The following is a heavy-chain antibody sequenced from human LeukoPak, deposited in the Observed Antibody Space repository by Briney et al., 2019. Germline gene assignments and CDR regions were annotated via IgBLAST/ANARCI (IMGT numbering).Heavy chain of an antibody. CDR2: INPSGGST. J-gene: IGHJ4*02. CDR3: ARTGLYYGSEN. CDR1: GYTFTRYY. D-gene: IGHD3-10*01. V-gene: IGHV1-46*01. Sequence: ASVKVSCKASGYTFTRYYMHCVRQAPGQGLEWMGIINPSGGSTNYAQKFQGRVTMTRDTSTNTVYMELSSLRSEDTAVYYCARTGLYYGSENWGQGTLVTVSS.